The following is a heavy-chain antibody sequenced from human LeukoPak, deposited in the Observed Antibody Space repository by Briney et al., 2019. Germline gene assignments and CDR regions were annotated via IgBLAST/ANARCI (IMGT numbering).Heavy chain of an antibody. CDR1: EFTFSSYW. CDR3: ARGGHYDILTGYYYYYGMDV. V-gene: IGHV3-74*01. J-gene: IGHJ6*04. Sequence: GSLRLSCAASEFTFSSYWMHWVRQAPGKGLVWVSRINSDGSSTSYADSVKGRFIISRDNAKNTLYLQMNSLRAEDTAVYYCARGGHYDILTGYYYYYGMDVWGKGTTVTVSS. CDR2: INSDGSST. D-gene: IGHD3-9*01.